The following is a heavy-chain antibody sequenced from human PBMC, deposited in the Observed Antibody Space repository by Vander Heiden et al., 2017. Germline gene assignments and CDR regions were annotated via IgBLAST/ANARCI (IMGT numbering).Heavy chain of an antibody. CDR2: IIPIFGTA. J-gene: IGHJ4*02. D-gene: IGHD5-18*01. Sequence: SRYAISWVRQAPGQGLEWMGGIIPIFGTANYAQKFQGRVTITADESTSTAYMELSSLRSEDTAVYYCARDGIQLWRPFDYWGQGTLVTVSS. CDR3: ARDGIQLWRPFDY. CDR1: SRYA. V-gene: IGHV1-69*01.